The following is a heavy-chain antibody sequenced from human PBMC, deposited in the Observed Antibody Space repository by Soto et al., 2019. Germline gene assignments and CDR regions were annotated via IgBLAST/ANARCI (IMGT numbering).Heavy chain of an antibody. Sequence: QVQLVQSGAEVKKPGASVKVSCKASGYTFTSYDINWVRQATGQGLEWMGWMNPNSGNTGYAQKFQGRVTMTRNTSISTAYMELSSLRSENTAVYYCARNVVIVATITAHYFDYWGQGTLVTVSS. D-gene: IGHD5-12*01. CDR3: ARNVVIVATITAHYFDY. CDR2: MNPNSGNT. J-gene: IGHJ4*02. CDR1: GYTFTSYD. V-gene: IGHV1-8*01.